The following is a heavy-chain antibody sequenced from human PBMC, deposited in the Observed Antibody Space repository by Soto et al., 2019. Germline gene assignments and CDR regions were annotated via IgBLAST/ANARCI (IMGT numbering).Heavy chain of an antibody. CDR3: ERAEVADYYFDD. J-gene: IGHJ4*02. D-gene: IGHD2-21*01. CDR1: GFTFSSYS. CDR2: ISSSSSYI. Sequence: EVQLVESGGGLVKPGGSLRLSCAASGFTFSSYSMNWVRQAPGKGLEWVSSISSSSSYIYYADSVKGRFTISRDNAKNSLYLQMNSLRAEDTAVYYCERAEVADYYFDDWGQGTLVTVSS. V-gene: IGHV3-21*01.